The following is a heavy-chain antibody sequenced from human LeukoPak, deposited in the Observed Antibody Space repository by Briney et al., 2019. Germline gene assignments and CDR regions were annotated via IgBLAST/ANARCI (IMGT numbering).Heavy chain of an antibody. Sequence: ASVKVSCKASGYTFSNYGISWVRQAPGLGLEWMGWTSYNGNTNYAQKFQDRVTMTTDTSTTTAYMELRSLESEDTAVYYCARHSGSGWQALGYWGQGTLVTVSS. CDR2: TSYNGNT. J-gene: IGHJ4*02. CDR3: ARHSGSGWQALGY. V-gene: IGHV1-18*04. CDR1: GYTFSNYG. D-gene: IGHD6-19*01.